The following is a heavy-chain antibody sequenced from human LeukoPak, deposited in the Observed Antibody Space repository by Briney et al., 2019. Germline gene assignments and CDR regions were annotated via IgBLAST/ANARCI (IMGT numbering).Heavy chain of an antibody. CDR1: GGSISSHY. CDR2: IYYSGST. D-gene: IGHD6-13*01. CDR3: ARGLVSSSWSIYFDY. V-gene: IGHV4-59*11. Sequence: SETLSLTCTVSGGSISSHYWSWIRQPPGKGLEWIGYIYYSGSTNYNPSLKSRVTISVDTSKNQFSLKLSSVTAADTAVYYCARGLVSSSWSIYFDYWGQGTLVTVSS. J-gene: IGHJ4*02.